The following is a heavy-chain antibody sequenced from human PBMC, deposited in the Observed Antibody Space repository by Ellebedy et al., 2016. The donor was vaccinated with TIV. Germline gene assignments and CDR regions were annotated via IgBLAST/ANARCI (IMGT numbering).Heavy chain of an antibody. Sequence: PGGSLRLSCAASGFTFSSYWMHWVRQAPGKGLVWVSRINDDGISTIYADSVKGRFTISRDNAKNTLYLQMNSLRAEDTAVYYCARDPKDYDFDYWGQGTPVTVSS. J-gene: IGHJ4*02. D-gene: IGHD3-3*01. V-gene: IGHV3-74*01. CDR2: INDDGIST. CDR1: GFTFSSYW. CDR3: ARDPKDYDFDY.